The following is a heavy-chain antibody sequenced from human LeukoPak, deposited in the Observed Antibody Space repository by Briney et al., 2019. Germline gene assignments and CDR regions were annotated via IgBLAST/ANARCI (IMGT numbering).Heavy chain of an antibody. D-gene: IGHD1/OR15-1a*01. CDR2: ISYDGSNK. CDR3: AGSAPNNDY. CDR1: GFTFSSYA. J-gene: IGHJ4*02. V-gene: IGHV3-30-3*01. Sequence: GGSLRLSCAASGFTFSSYAMHWVRQAPGKGLEWVAVISYDGSNKYYADSVKGRFTISRDNSKNTLYLQMNSLRAEDTAVYYCAGSAPNNDYWGQGPLVTVSS.